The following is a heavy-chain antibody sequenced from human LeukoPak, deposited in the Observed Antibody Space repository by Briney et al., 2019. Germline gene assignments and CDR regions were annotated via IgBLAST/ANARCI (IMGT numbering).Heavy chain of an antibody. Sequence: GRSLRLSCAASGFTFSSYGMHWARQAPGKGLERVAVISYEGSNKYYADSVKGRFTISRDNSKNTLYLQMNSLRAEDTAVYYCAKEKSSGWDSPFDYWGQGTLVTVSS. J-gene: IGHJ4*02. CDR1: GFTFSSYG. CDR3: AKEKSSGWDSPFDY. D-gene: IGHD6-19*01. V-gene: IGHV3-30*18. CDR2: ISYEGSNK.